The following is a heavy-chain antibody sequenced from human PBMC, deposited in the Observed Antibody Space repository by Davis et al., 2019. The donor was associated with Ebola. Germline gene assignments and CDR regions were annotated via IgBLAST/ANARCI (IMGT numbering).Heavy chain of an antibody. V-gene: IGHV7-4-1*02. Sequence: ASVKVSCKASGYTFSSYAMNWVRQAPGQGLEWMGWINTNTGNPTYAQGFTGRFVFSLDTSVSTAYLQISSLKAEDTAVYYCARDNLGTQPYYYYYGMDVWGKGTTVTVSS. J-gene: IGHJ6*04. D-gene: IGHD1-14*01. CDR1: GYTFSSYA. CDR2: INTNTGNP. CDR3: ARDNLGTQPYYYYYGMDV.